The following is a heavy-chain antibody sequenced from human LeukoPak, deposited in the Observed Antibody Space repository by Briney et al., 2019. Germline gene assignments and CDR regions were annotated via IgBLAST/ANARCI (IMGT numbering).Heavy chain of an antibody. CDR2: ISSSGSTI. CDR3: ASRQWLVRYFDY. J-gene: IGHJ4*02. V-gene: IGHV3-48*03. D-gene: IGHD6-19*01. Sequence: GGSLRLSCAASGFTFSSYEMNWVRQAPGKGLEWVSYISSSGSTIYYADSVKGRFTISRDNAKNSLYLQMNSLRAEDTAVYYCASRQWLVRYFDYWGQGTLVTVSS. CDR1: GFTFSSYE.